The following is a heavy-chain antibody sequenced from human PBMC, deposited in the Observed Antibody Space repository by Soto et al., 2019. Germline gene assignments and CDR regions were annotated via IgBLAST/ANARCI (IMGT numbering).Heavy chain of an antibody. V-gene: IGHV4-39*07. CDR1: GGSISIGTDY. Sequence: SETLSLTCDVSGGSISIGTDYWGWIRQPPGKGLEWIGEINHSGSTNYNPSLKSRVTISVDTSKNQFSLRLSSVTAADTAEYYCAREGNFGGWLQPLDFWGQGTLVTVS. CDR2: INHSGST. J-gene: IGHJ4*02. D-gene: IGHD3-10*01. CDR3: AREGNFGGWLQPLDF.